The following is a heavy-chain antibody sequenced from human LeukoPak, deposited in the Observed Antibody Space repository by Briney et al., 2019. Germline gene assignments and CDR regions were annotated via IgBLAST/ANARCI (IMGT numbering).Heavy chain of an antibody. V-gene: IGHV1-8*03. CDR1: GYTFTRYD. J-gene: IGHJ6*03. CDR3: ARAQDYYDSSGYPPVYYYYYMDV. Sequence: ASVKVSCKASGYTFTRYDINWVRQATGQGLEWMGWMNPNSGNTGYAQKFQGRVTITRNTSISTAYMELSSLRSEDTAVYYCARAQDYYDSSGYPPVYYYYYMDVWGRGTTVTVSS. CDR2: MNPNSGNT. D-gene: IGHD3-22*01.